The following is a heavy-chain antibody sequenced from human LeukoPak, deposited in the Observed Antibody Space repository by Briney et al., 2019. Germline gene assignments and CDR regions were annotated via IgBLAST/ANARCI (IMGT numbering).Heavy chain of an antibody. D-gene: IGHD1-26*01. CDR3: STDLGSGSLFDY. Sequence: GGSLRLSCAASGFTFSYAWMSWVRQAPGKGLEWVGRIKSKGDGGTTDSSAPGKGRFTIARDDSKNKVYMQMNSLKAEDTAVYYCSTDLGSGSLFDYWGQGTLVTVSS. CDR1: GFTFSYAW. J-gene: IGHJ4*02. V-gene: IGHV3-15*01. CDR2: IKSKGDGGTT.